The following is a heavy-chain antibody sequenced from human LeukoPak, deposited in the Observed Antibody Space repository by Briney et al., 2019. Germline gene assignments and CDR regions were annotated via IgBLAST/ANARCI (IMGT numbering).Heavy chain of an antibody. CDR2: ISAYNGNT. CDR3: ARDDEALDYYDSSGYWIS. Sequence: ASVKVSCKASGYTFSNYGISWVRQAPGQGLEWMGWISAYNGNTNYAQKLQGRVTMTTDTSTSTAYMELRSLRSDDTAVYYCARDDEALDYYDSSGYWISWGQGTLVTVSS. V-gene: IGHV1-18*01. CDR1: GYTFSNYG. D-gene: IGHD3-22*01. J-gene: IGHJ5*02.